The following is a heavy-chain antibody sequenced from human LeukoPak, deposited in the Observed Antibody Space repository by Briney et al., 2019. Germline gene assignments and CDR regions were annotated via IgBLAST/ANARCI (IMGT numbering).Heavy chain of an antibody. Sequence: GGSLRLSCAASGFTFRSYAMGWVRQSPGKGLEWVSAISGGGGGTYYAEFVKGRFTISRDNSKNTLCLQMNSLRAEDTAVYYCAKFNEILTGYFDYWGQGTLVTVSS. D-gene: IGHD3-9*01. CDR2: ISGGGGGT. CDR1: GFTFRSYA. CDR3: AKFNEILTGYFDY. V-gene: IGHV3-23*01. J-gene: IGHJ4*02.